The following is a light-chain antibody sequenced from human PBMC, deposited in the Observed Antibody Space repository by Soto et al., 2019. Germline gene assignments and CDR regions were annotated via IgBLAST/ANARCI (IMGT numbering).Light chain of an antibody. V-gene: IGKV3-11*01. CDR1: QSIRTS. CDR3: QQRSNWPRFT. Sequence: EIVLTQSPATLSLSPGERATLSCRASQSIRTSLAWYQHKPGQAPRLLIHDASNRATGIPARFSGSGSGTDFTLTISSLEPEDFAVYYCQQRSNWPRFTFGPGTKLDVK. J-gene: IGKJ3*01. CDR2: DAS.